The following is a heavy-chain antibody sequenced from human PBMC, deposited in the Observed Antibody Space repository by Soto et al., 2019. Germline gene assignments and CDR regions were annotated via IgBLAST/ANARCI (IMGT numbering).Heavy chain of an antibody. V-gene: IGHV2-5*01. Sequence: SGPTLVNPTQTLTLTCTFSGFSLSTSGVGVGWIRQPPGKALEWLALIYWNDDKRYSPSLKSRLTITKDTSKNQVVLTMTNMEPVDTATYYCAQTAAGMVMDVWGQGTTVILSS. J-gene: IGHJ6*02. CDR3: AQTAAGMVMDV. CDR2: IYWNDDK. D-gene: IGHD6-13*01. CDR1: GFSLSTSGVG.